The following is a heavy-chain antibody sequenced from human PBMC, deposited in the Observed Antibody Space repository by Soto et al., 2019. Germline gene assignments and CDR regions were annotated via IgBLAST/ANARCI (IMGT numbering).Heavy chain of an antibody. Sequence: QVQLVQSGAEVQQPGSSVKVSCKASGVTFNNSTVNWVRQAPGQGLEWMGRFTPILGVANNAQKFQGRLTLSVEKSTSTAYMELISLRSADTAVYYFARPSTTATGGVEHWGQGTLVIVSS. CDR3: ARPSTTATGGVEH. CDR1: GVTFNNST. D-gene: IGHD2-8*02. J-gene: IGHJ4*02. CDR2: FTPILGVA. V-gene: IGHV1-69*02.